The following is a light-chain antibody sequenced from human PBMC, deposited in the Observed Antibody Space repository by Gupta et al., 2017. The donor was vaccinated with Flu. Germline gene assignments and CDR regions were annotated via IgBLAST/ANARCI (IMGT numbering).Light chain of an antibody. CDR2: TAY. CDR1: QDVNNY. V-gene: IGKV1-16*01. CDR3: QQDHNFPYN. J-gene: IGKJ1*01. Sequence: QMTQSPSSLSASVGDRLTSACLASQDVNNYVAWYQQKPGKAPKSLIYTAYSLQSGVPSRFSGSGSGTDFTLTISGLQPEDFATYFCQQDHNFPYNFGQGTKVEI.